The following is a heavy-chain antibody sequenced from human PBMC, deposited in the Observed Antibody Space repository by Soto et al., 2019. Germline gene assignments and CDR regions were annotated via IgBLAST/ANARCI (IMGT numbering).Heavy chain of an antibody. CDR2: ISGSGGST. Sequence: GGSLRLSCAASGFTFSSYAMSWVRQAPGKGLEWVSAISGSGGSTYYADSVKGRFTISRDNSKNTLYLQMNSLKTEDTALYLCGRGKPKYRATFDYWGLGTLVTVSS. CDR3: GRGKPKYRATFDY. J-gene: IGHJ4*02. V-gene: IGHV3-23*01. D-gene: IGHD5-12*01. CDR1: GFTFSSYA.